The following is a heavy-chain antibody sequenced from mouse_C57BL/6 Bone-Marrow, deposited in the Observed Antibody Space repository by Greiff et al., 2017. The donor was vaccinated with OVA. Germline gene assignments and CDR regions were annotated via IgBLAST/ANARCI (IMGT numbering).Heavy chain of an antibody. CDR1: GFSLTSYG. V-gene: IGHV2-2*01. CDR3: ARNPHYYGSSYDYFDD. D-gene: IGHD1-1*01. Sequence: VQLQQSGPGLAQPSQSLSITCTVSGFSLTSYGVHWVRQSPGKGLEWLGVIWSGGSTDYNAAFISRLSISKDNSKSQVFFKMNSLQADDTAIYYCARNPHYYGSSYDYFDDWGKGTTLTVSS. CDR2: IWSGGST. J-gene: IGHJ2*01.